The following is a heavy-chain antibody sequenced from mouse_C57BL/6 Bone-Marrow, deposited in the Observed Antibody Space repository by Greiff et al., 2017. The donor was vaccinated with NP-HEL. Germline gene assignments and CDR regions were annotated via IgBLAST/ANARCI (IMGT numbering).Heavy chain of an antibody. D-gene: IGHD1-1*01. J-gene: IGHJ3*01. CDR2: IYPGSGNT. Sequence: QVQLQQSGPELVKPGASVKISCKASGYSFTSYYIHWVKQRPGQGLEWIGWIYPGSGNTKYNEKFKGKATLTADTSSSTAYMQLSSLTSEDSAVYYCARSHLLLRFAWFAYWGQGTLVTVSA. CDR1: GYSFTSYY. V-gene: IGHV1-66*01. CDR3: ARSHLLLRFAWFAY.